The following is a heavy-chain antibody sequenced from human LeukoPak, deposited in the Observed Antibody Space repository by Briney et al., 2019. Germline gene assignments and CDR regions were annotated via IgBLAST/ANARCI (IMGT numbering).Heavy chain of an antibody. Sequence: GGSLRLSCAASGFTFSSYSMNWVRQAPGKGLEWVSYISSSSSTIYYADSVKGRFTISRDNAKNSLYLQMNSLRAEDTAVYYCARSSQLEPSYYYYYYMDVWGKGTTVTVSS. CDR3: ARSSQLEPSYYYYYYMDV. CDR2: ISSSSSTI. D-gene: IGHD1-1*01. CDR1: GFTFSSYS. J-gene: IGHJ6*03. V-gene: IGHV3-48*04.